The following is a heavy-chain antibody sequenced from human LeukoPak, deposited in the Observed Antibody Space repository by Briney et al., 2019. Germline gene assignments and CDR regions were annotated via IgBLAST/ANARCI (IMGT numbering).Heavy chain of an antibody. J-gene: IGHJ3*02. CDR2: ISAYNGNT. CDR3: ARVTSRFWTGYYDPFDI. D-gene: IGHD3/OR15-3a*01. Sequence: ASVKVSCKASGYTFTSYGISWVRQAPGQGLEWMGWISAYNGNTNYAQKLQGRVTMTTDTSTSTAYMELRSLRSDDTAVYYCARVTSRFWTGYYDPFDIWGQGTMVTVSS. V-gene: IGHV1-18*01. CDR1: GYTFTSYG.